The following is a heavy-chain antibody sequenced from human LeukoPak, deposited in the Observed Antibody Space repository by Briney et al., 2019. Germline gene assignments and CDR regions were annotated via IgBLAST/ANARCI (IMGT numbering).Heavy chain of an antibody. CDR2: ISPSASRI. CDR1: GFTFSSYA. CDR3: AKVRGVYCSSSACYYFDH. J-gene: IGHJ4*02. D-gene: IGHD2-2*01. V-gene: IGHV3-23*01. Sequence: GGSLRLSCAASGFTFSSYAMTWVRQAPGRGLVWLSGISPSASRIDYADSVKGRFTISRDNSKNTLDLQMNSLRPEDTAVYFCAKVRGVYCSSSACYYFDHWGQGTLVTVSS.